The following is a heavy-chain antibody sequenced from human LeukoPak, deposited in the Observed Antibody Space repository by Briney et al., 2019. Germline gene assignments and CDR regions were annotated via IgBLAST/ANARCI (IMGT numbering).Heavy chain of an antibody. V-gene: IGHV4-39*07. CDR2: IYYSGST. CDR3: ARMYYYGSGSYMRVWFEP. J-gene: IGHJ5*02. CDR1: GGSISSSSYY. Sequence: SETLSLTCTVSGGSISSSSYYWGWIRQPPGKGLEWIGSIYYSGSTYYNPSLKSRVTISVDTSKNQFSLKLSSVTAADTAVYYCARMYYYGSGSYMRVWFEPWGQGTLVTVSS. D-gene: IGHD3-10*01.